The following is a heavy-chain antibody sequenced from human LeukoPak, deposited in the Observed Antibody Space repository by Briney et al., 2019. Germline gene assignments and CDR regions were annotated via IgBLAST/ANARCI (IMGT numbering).Heavy chain of an antibody. CDR2: ISYDGSNK. CDR1: GFTFGSYA. D-gene: IGHD2-2*01. CDR3: ARGQYQLLQGNWFDP. J-gene: IGHJ5*02. V-gene: IGHV3-30*04. Sequence: GGSLRLSCAASGFTFGSYAMHWVRQAPGKGLEWVAVISYDGSNKYYADSVKGRFTISRDNSKNTLYLQMNSLRAEDTAVYYCARGQYQLLQGNWFDPWGQGTLVTVSS.